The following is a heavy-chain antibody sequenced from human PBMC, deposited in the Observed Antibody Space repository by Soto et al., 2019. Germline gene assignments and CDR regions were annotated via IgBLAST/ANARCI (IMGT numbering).Heavy chain of an antibody. V-gene: IGHV2-5*02. J-gene: IGHJ4*02. Sequence: QITLKESGPTRVRPTQTLALTCTFSGFSLTTSGVGVGWIRKTPGKALEWLAVIYWDDDKRYSPSLKSRLTITKDTSKNQVVLIMADVDPVDTATYFCAHRGYMYGNWDHGYFDYWGQGTLVTVSS. CDR1: GFSLTTSGVG. D-gene: IGHD5-18*01. CDR2: IYWDDDK. CDR3: AHRGYMYGNWDHGYFDY.